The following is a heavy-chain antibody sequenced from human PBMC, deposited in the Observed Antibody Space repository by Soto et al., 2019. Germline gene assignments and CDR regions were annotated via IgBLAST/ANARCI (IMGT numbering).Heavy chain of an antibody. CDR1: GGSISRYY. CDR2: IYYSGST. Sequence: PSEPLSLTCTVSGGSISRYYWSWIRQPPGKGLEWIGYIYYSGSTNYNPSLKSRVTISVDTSKNQFSLKLSSVTAADTAVYYCARASTLIPRYSEYWGQGILVTVSS. CDR3: ARASTLIPRYSEY. V-gene: IGHV4-59*08. J-gene: IGHJ4*02. D-gene: IGHD4-17*01.